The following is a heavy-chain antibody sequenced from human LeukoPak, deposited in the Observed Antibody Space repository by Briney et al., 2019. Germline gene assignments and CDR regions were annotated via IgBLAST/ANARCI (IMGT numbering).Heavy chain of an antibody. Sequence: GGSLRLSCAASEFTFGRYGMSWVRQAPGKGLEWVSVIHGGGTTTFYADSVKGRFTISRDNSKNTLYLQMNSLRTEDTAVYYCAKAESYYDSSGYYYGEYFQHWGQGTLVTVSS. CDR1: EFTFGRYG. V-gene: IGHV3-23*03. J-gene: IGHJ1*01. D-gene: IGHD3-22*01. CDR2: IHGGGTTT. CDR3: AKAESYYDSSGYYYGEYFQH.